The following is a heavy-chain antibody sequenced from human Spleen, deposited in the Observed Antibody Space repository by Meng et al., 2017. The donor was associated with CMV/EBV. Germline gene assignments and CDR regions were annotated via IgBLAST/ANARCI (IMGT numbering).Heavy chain of an antibody. J-gene: IGHJ3*02. CDR2: FHYSGST. Sequence: SETLSLTCTVSGGSITSDYWSWIRQPPGKGLEWIGYFHYSGSTNYNPSLKSRVTISADTSKNQFSLKLSSVTAADTAIYYCATHYDSSGYRTFDIWGQGTMVTVSS. CDR3: ATHYDSSGYRTFDI. CDR1: GGSITSDY. D-gene: IGHD3-22*01. V-gene: IGHV4-59*01.